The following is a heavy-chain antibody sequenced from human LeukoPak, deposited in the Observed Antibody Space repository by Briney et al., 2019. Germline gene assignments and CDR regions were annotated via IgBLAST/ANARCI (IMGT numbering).Heavy chain of an antibody. CDR3: ARAPSGASHAFDI. Sequence: SETLSLTCTVSGGSISSDYWSWSWQPPGKGLEWIGYIYYSGTTNYNPSLRSRVTISVDTSKNQFSLKLSSATAADPAVYYCARAPSGASHAFDIWGQGTMVTVSS. CDR2: IYYSGTT. D-gene: IGHD1-26*01. CDR1: GGSISSDY. V-gene: IGHV4-59*01. J-gene: IGHJ3*02.